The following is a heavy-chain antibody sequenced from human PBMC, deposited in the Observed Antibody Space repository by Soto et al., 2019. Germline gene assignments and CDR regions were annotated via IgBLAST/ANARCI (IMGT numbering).Heavy chain of an antibody. CDR2: ISYDGSNK. Sequence: GGSLRLSCAASGFTFSSYGMHWVRQAPGKGLEWVAVISYDGSNKYYADSVKGRFTISRDNSKNTLYLQMNSLRAEDTAVYYCAKSYGGDIVVVPAATDAFDIWGQGTMVTVSS. J-gene: IGHJ3*02. D-gene: IGHD2-2*01. CDR1: GFTFSSYG. V-gene: IGHV3-30*18. CDR3: AKSYGGDIVVVPAATDAFDI.